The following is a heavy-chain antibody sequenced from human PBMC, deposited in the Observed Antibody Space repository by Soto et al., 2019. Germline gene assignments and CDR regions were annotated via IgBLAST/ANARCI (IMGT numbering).Heavy chain of an antibody. CDR3: TRQQDWYFDL. J-gene: IGHJ2*01. CDR2: IRNKANNYAT. Sequence: EVQLVESGGGLVQPGGSLKLSCAASGFTFSDSAMHWVRQASGKGLEWVGRIRNKANNYATAYAASGKGRFTISRDDSKNTAYLQMNNLKTEDTAVYYCTRQQDWYFDLWGRGTLVTVSS. CDR1: GFTFSDSA. V-gene: IGHV3-73*01.